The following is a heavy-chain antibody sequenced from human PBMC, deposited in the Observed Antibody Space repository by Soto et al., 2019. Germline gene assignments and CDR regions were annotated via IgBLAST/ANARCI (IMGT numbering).Heavy chain of an antibody. CDR3: ARDQHPECLLLGSHAFDI. CDR2: IIPIFGTA. D-gene: IGHD3-22*01. J-gene: IGHJ3*02. V-gene: IGHV1-69*01. CDR1: GGTFSSYA. Sequence: QVQLVQSGAEVKKPGSSVKVSCKASGGTFSSYAISWVRQAPGQGLEWMGGIIPIFGTANYAQKFQGRVTITADESTSTAYMELSSLRSEDTAVYYCARDQHPECLLLGSHAFDIWGQGTMVTVSS.